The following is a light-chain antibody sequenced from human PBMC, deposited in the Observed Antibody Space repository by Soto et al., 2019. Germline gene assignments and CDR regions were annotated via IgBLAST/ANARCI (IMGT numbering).Light chain of an antibody. CDR1: QSVRSSY. CDR2: GAS. V-gene: IGKV3-20*01. J-gene: IGKJ1*01. CDR3: QQYGSSLWT. Sequence: EIVLTQSPGTLSLSPGERATLSCRASQSVRSSYLAWYQQKPGQAPRLLIYGASSRATGIPDRFSGSGYGTDFTLTISRLEPEDFAVYYCQQYGSSLWTFGQGTKVEIK.